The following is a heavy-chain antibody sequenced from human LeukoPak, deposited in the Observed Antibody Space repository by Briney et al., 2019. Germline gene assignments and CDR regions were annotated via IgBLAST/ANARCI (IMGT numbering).Heavy chain of an antibody. CDR2: ISYDESNK. CDR1: GFTFSTYG. CDR3: ARESRIFGVVTSNWFDP. J-gene: IGHJ5*02. D-gene: IGHD3-3*01. Sequence: GGSLRLSCAASGFTFSTYGMHWVRQAPGKGLEWVAVISYDESNKYYADSVKGRFTISRDNSKNTLYLQMNSLRAEDTAVYYCARESRIFGVVTSNWFDPWGQGTLVTVSS. V-gene: IGHV3-30*03.